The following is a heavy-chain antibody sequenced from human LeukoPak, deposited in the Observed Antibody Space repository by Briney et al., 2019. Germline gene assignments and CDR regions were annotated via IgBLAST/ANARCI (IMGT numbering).Heavy chain of an antibody. CDR1: GGSISSGGYY. J-gene: IGHJ4*02. CDR2: INHSGST. Sequence: SETLSLTCTVSGGSISSGGYYWSWIRQHPGKGLESIGYINHSGSTYYNSSLKSRVTMSVDTSKNQFSLKLSSVTAADTAVYYCARDYSGYGRFDYWGQGTLVTVSS. D-gene: IGHD5-12*01. V-gene: IGHV4-31*03. CDR3: ARDYSGYGRFDY.